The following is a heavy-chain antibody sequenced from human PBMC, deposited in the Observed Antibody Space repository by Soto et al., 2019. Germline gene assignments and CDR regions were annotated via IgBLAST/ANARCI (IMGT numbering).Heavy chain of an antibody. Sequence: SETLSLTCTVSGGSISSSSYYWGWIRQPPGKGLEWIGSIYYSGSTYYNPSLKSRVTISVDTSKNQFSLKLSSVTAADTAVYYCARRRFGGLLYGMDVWGQGTTVTVSS. CDR1: GGSISSSSYY. CDR3: ARRRFGGLLYGMDV. D-gene: IGHD3-10*01. V-gene: IGHV4-39*01. CDR2: IYYSGST. J-gene: IGHJ6*02.